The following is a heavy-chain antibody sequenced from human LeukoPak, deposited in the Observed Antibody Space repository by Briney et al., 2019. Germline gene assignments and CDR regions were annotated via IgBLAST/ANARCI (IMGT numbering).Heavy chain of an antibody. Sequence: GGSLRLSCAASGFTFSSYGMHGVRQAPGKGLECGAFIRYDGSNKYYADSVKDRFTIYRDNPKNTLYLQMNSLRAEDTAVYYCARRAVSGSYYFDYWGQGTLVTVSS. CDR2: IRYDGSNK. J-gene: IGHJ4*02. D-gene: IGHD1-26*01. CDR3: ARRAVSGSYYFDY. CDR1: GFTFSSYG. V-gene: IGHV3-30*02.